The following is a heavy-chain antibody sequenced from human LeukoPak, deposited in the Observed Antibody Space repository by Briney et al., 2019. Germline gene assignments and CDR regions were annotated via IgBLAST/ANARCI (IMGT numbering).Heavy chain of an antibody. CDR3: ARGSGYDYYLDY. V-gene: IGHV4-34*01. J-gene: IGHJ4*02. CDR2: INHSGST. Sequence: SETLSLTCAVSGGSFSNYYWTWIRQPPGKGLEWIGEINHSGSTNYNPSLKSRVTISVDTSKSQFSPKLSSVTAADTAVYYCARGSGYDYYLDYWGQGTLVTVSS. D-gene: IGHD5-12*01. CDR1: GGSFSNYY.